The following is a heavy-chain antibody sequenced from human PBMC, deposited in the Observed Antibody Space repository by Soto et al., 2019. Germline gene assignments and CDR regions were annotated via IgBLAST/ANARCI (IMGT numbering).Heavy chain of an antibody. V-gene: IGHV4-59*01. Sequence: QVQPQESGPGLVKPSETLSLTCTVSGDSIRSYYWTWIRQPPGKGLELIGYIYYSGSTRYNPSLKSRVTISVDMSKNQFSLKLSSVIAADTAVYYCARAYGGFDNGLDVWGQGTAVTVSS. CDR1: GDSIRSYY. D-gene: IGHD5-12*01. CDR2: IYYSGST. CDR3: ARAYGGFDNGLDV. J-gene: IGHJ6*02.